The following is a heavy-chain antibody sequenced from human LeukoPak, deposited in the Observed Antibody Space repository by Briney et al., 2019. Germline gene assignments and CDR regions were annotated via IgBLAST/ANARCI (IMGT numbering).Heavy chain of an antibody. Sequence: ASVKVSCKASGYTFTAYYMHWVRQAPGQGLEWMGWINPNSGGTNYAQNFQGRVTMTTDTSISTAYMELSRLTSDDTAVYYCARGDIYFDYWGQGTLVTVSS. CDR2: INPNSGGT. CDR3: ARGDIYFDY. CDR1: GYTFTAYY. V-gene: IGHV1-2*02. J-gene: IGHJ4*02.